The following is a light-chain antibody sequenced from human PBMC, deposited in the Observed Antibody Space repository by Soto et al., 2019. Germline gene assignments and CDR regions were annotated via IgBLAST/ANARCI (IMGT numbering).Light chain of an antibody. V-gene: IGKV3-15*01. CDR1: QSVSSK. J-gene: IGKJ1*01. CDR2: GAS. CDR3: QQYNSWLWR. Sequence: EIVMTCSSATLPETPGDAATLSFSASQSVSSKLAWYQQKPGQAPRLLIYGASTRATGIPARSSGSGSGTEFTLIISSLQSEDSAVYYCQQYNSWLWRFGQGTKVDIK.